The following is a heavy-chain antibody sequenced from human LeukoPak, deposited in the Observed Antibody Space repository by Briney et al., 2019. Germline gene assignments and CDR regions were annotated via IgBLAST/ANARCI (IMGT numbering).Heavy chain of an antibody. V-gene: IGHV4-39*01. CDR1: GGSISSYY. CDR2: IYYSGST. D-gene: IGHD2-15*01. CDR3: ARPPLSGGSYLRGD. Sequence: SETLSLTCIVSGGSISSYYWGWIRQPPGKGLEWIGSIYYSGSTYYNPSLKSRVTISVDTSKNQFSLKLSSVTAADTAVYYCARPPLSGGSYLRGDWGQGTLVTVSS. J-gene: IGHJ4*02.